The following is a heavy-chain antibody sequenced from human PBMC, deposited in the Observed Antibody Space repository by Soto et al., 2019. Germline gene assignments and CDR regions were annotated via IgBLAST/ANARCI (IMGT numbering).Heavy chain of an antibody. J-gene: IGHJ6*02. V-gene: IGHV3-48*01. CDR3: ARDGYCSGGSCFVSGMDV. CDR2: ISSSSSTI. CDR1: GFTFSSYS. Sequence: GSLRLSCAASGFTFSSYSMNWVRQAPGKGLEWVSYISSSSSTIYYADSVKGRFTISRDNAKNSLYLQMNSLRAEDTAVYYCARDGYCSGGSCFVSGMDVCGQGTTVTVSS. D-gene: IGHD2-15*01.